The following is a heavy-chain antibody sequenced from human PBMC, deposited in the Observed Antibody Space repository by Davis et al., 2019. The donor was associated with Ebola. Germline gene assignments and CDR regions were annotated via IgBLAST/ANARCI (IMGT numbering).Heavy chain of an antibody. Sequence: GESLKISCAASGFTFSSYAMSWVRQAPGKGLEWVSAISGSGGSTYYADSVKGRFTISRDNAKNSLYLQMNSLRDEDTAVYYCAREGYCSSTSCPNYYYYGMDVWGQGTTVTVSS. CDR3: AREGYCSSTSCPNYYYYGMDV. D-gene: IGHD2-2*01. CDR1: GFTFSSYA. CDR2: ISGSGGST. J-gene: IGHJ6*02. V-gene: IGHV3-23*01.